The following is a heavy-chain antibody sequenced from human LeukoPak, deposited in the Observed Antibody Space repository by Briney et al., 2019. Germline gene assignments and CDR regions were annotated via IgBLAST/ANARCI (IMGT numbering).Heavy chain of an antibody. CDR2: INPNSGNA. CDR1: GYTFSDYD. D-gene: IGHD1-26*01. CDR3: ARALAWGGSSYSYYYMDV. J-gene: IGHJ6*03. Sequence: ASVKVSCKASGYTFSDYDINWVRLATGQGHEWMGWINPNSGNAGYAQKFQGRITMTRNTSISTAYMELSSLRSEDTAVYYCARALAWGGSSYSYYYMDVWDKGTTVTVSS. V-gene: IGHV1-8*01.